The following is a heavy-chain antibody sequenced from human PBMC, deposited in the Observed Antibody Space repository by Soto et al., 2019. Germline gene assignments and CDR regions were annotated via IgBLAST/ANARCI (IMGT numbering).Heavy chain of an antibody. D-gene: IGHD3-16*01. CDR2: IKSKTDGGTT. J-gene: IGHJ6*02. Sequence: GGSLRLSCAASGFTFSNAWMNWVRQAPGKGLEWVGRIKSKTDGGTTDYAAPVKGRFTISRDDSKNTLYLQMNSLKTEDTAVYYCTTMAFYRQRDRRDVNAFWSRRTSDIVSS. V-gene: IGHV3-15*07. CDR1: GFTFSNAW. CDR3: TTMAFYRQRDRRDVNAF.